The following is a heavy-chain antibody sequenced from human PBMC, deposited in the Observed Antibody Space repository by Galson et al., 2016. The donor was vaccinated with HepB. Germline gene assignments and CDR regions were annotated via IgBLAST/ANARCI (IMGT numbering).Heavy chain of an antibody. D-gene: IGHD1-26*01. V-gene: IGHV4-30-2*01. CDR1: GGSIRSGGYS. CDR3: AGDGGSDAFDI. J-gene: IGHJ3*02. Sequence: TLSLTCVVSGGSIRSGGYSWNWIRQPPGKGLEWIGYIYDSGSTYYNPSLKSRATISLDRSKNQFSLKLSSVTAADTAVYYCAGDGGSDAFDIWGQGTMVSVSS. CDR2: IYDSGST.